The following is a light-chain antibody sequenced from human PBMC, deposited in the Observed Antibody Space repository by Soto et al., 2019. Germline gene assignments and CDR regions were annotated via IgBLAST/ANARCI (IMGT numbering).Light chain of an antibody. CDR3: QHYGTSPRYT. V-gene: IGKV3-20*01. CDR2: AAS. Sequence: EIVLTQSPGTLSLSPGERATLSCRASQSVSSSSLAWYQQKPGQAPRLLIYAASSRATGIPDRFSGSGSGTDCILTISTLEPEDCAVYYCQHYGTSPRYTFGQGTELEIK. CDR1: QSVSSSS. J-gene: IGKJ2*01.